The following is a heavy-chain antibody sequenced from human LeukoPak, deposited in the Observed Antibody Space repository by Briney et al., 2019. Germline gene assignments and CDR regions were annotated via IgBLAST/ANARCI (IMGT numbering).Heavy chain of an antibody. V-gene: IGHV3-23*01. J-gene: IGHJ4*02. D-gene: IGHD3-10*02. Sequence: GGPLRLSCAASGFTFSTKDMRWVRQTQDSGLEWVSIISGSGGTTYYADSVKGRFTISRDNSKNTLYLEMNSLRADDTAVYYCVKRRETVRGAFDYWGQGTLVTVSS. CDR3: VKRRETVRGAFDY. CDR2: ISGSGGTT. CDR1: GFTFSTKD.